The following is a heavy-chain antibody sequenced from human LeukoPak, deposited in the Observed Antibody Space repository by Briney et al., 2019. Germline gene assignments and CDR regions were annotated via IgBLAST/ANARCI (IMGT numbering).Heavy chain of an antibody. J-gene: IGHJ4*02. CDR3: AKANQWLLLPIDY. D-gene: IGHD3-22*01. Sequence: GGSLRLSCAASGFTFSSYAMSWVRQAPGKGLEWVSAISGGGGSTYYADSMKGRFTISRDNSKNTLYLQMNSLRAEDTAVYYCAKANQWLLLPIDYWGQGTLVTVSS. CDR1: GFTFSSYA. V-gene: IGHV3-23*01. CDR2: ISGGGGST.